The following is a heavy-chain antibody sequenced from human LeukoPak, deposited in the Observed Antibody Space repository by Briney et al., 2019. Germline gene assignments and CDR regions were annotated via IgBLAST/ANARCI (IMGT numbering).Heavy chain of an antibody. Sequence: GGSLRLSCAVSGVTVSSYFMGRVRQAPGKGLEWVSLISSGGITYYADSVKGRFTISRDNSKNTLYLQMNSLRAEDTAFYYCARGRGGDWGQGALVTVSS. CDR3: ARGRGGD. CDR2: ISSGGIT. V-gene: IGHV3-53*01. J-gene: IGHJ4*02. CDR1: GVTVSSYF. D-gene: IGHD2-15*01.